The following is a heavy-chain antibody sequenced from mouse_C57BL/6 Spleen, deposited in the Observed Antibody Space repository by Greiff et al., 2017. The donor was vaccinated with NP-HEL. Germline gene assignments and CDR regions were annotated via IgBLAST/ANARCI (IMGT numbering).Heavy chain of an antibody. D-gene: IGHD2-3*01. CDR2: IDPSDSYT. CDR1: GYTFTSYW. CDR3: ARRGPYDGYYGWYFDV. V-gene: IGHV1-50*01. J-gene: IGHJ1*03. Sequence: QVQLQQPGAELVKPGASVKLSCKASGYTFTSYWMQWVKQSPGQGLEWIGEIDPSDSYTNYNQKFKGKATLTVDTSSSTAYMQLSSLTSEDSAVYYCARRGPYDGYYGWYFDVWGTGTTVTVSS.